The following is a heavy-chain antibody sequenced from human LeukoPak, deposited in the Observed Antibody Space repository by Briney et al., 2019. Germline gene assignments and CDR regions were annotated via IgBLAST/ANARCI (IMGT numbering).Heavy chain of an antibody. D-gene: IGHD3-16*02. CDR1: GGTFSRYA. CDR3: AKSRELSLYYFDY. V-gene: IGHV1-69*06. J-gene: IGHJ4*01. Sequence: SVKVSCKASGGTFSRYAISWVRQAPGQGLEWMGGIIPIFGTANYAQKFQGRVTITADKSTSTAYMELSSLRSEDTAVYYCAKSRELSLYYFDYWGHGTLVTVSS. CDR2: IIPIFGTA.